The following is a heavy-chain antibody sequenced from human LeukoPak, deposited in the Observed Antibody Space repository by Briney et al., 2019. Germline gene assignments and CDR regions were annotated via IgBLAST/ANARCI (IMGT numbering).Heavy chain of an antibody. V-gene: IGHV1-18*01. CDR1: GYTFTSYG. CDR3: ARVVVVAATQYWFDP. CDR2: ISAYNGNT. Sequence: ASVKVSCKASGYTFTSYGISWVRQAPGQGLEWMGWISAYNGNTNYAQKLQGRVTMTTDTSTSTAYMELRSLRSDDTAVYYCARVVVVAATQYWFDPWGQGTLVTVSS. J-gene: IGHJ5*02. D-gene: IGHD2-15*01.